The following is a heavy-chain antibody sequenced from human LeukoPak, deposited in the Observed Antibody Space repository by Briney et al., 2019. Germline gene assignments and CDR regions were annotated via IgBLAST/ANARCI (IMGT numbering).Heavy chain of an antibody. CDR1: VGSISSYY. Sequence: SETLSLTCTVSVGSISSYYWSWIRQPPGKGLEGTGYNSYSGSTNYNPSLKSRVTISIDTSKNQFSLKLSSVTAADTAVYYCARGLRYGSGSYYVYWGQGTLVTVSS. J-gene: IGHJ4*02. D-gene: IGHD3-10*01. CDR2: NSYSGST. V-gene: IGHV4-59*01. CDR3: ARGLRYGSGSYYVY.